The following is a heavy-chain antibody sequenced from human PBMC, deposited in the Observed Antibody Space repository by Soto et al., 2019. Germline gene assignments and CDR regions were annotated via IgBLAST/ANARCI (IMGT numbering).Heavy chain of an antibody. CDR1: GFTFSSYG. V-gene: IGHV3-30*03. D-gene: IGHD1-1*01. Sequence: GALLVFCTASGFTFSSYGMHWVRQAPGKGLEWVAVISYDGSNKYYVDSVKGRFTISRDNSKNTLYLQMNSLRSDDTAVYYCARDELERGEVGYFGMDVWGQGTTVTVSS. J-gene: IGHJ6*02. CDR2: ISYDGSNK. CDR3: ARDELERGEVGYFGMDV.